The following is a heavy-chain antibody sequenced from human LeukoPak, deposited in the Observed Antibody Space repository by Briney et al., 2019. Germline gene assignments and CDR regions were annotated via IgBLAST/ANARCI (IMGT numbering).Heavy chain of an antibody. CDR1: GFIFNVYN. CDR3: ARLCGGDRNSKSPTDY. J-gene: IGHJ4*02. CDR2: ITSSADSV. Sequence: GGSLRLSCAASGFIFNVYNMHGVRQAPGKGLEWVSSITSSADSVFYADAVQGRFSISRDNAKNSLFLQMNRLRAEAPAVYYCARLCGGDRNSKSPTDYWGQGTLVTVSS. V-gene: IGHV3-21*06. D-gene: IGHD2-21*02.